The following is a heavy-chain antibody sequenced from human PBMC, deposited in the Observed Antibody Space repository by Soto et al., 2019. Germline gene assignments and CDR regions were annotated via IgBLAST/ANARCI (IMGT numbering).Heavy chain of an antibody. D-gene: IGHD3-3*01. CDR1: GFTFFNYA. Sequence: PGGSLRLSCAASGFTFFNYAMSWVRQAPGKGLEWVSGISGSSGITDNADSMKGRITISRDNSKNTMYLQMKSLRAEDAAEYYCEKDSAYDFSQNPCSYYGMDVWGQGTTVTVSS. CDR2: ISGSSGIT. V-gene: IGHV3-23*01. CDR3: EKDSAYDFSQNPCSYYGMDV. J-gene: IGHJ6*02.